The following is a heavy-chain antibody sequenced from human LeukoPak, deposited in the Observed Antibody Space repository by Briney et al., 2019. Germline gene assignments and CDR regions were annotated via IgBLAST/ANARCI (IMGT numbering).Heavy chain of an antibody. Sequence: PGGSLRLSCAASRFTFSSYAISWVRQAPGKGPEWVSAITSSGSNAYHADSVKGRFTISRDNSRNTLYLQMNSLRAEDTAVYYCAKVTGDCWGQGTLVTVSS. J-gene: IGHJ4*02. CDR3: AKVTGDC. CDR2: ITSSGSNA. V-gene: IGHV3-23*01. CDR1: RFTFSSYA.